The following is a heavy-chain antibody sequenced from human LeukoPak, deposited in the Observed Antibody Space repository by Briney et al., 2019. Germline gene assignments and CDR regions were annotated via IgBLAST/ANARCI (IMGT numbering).Heavy chain of an antibody. CDR2: ISHSGDAT. CDR1: GGSISSSSYY. D-gene: IGHD1-26*01. V-gene: IGHV3-23*01. CDR3: AKDRVGNPYYYYMDV. J-gene: IGHJ6*03. Sequence: ETLSLTCTVSGGSISSSSYYWGWIRQPPGKGLEWVSGISHSGDATYYADSVRGRFTISRDNSKNTLYVQMNSLRAEDTAVYYCAKDRVGNPYYYYMDVWGKGTTVTVSS.